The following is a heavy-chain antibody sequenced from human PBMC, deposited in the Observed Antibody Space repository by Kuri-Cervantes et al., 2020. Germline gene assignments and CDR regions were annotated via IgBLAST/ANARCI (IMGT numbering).Heavy chain of an antibody. D-gene: IGHD3-22*01. J-gene: IGHJ5*02. Sequence: SETLSLTCTVSGGSISSYYWSWIRQPPGEGLEWIGSIYYSGSTYYNPSLKSRVTISVDTSKNQFSLKLSTVTAADTAVYYCARQAGPYYYDACLFDPWGQGTLVTVSS. V-gene: IGHV4-39*01. CDR1: GGSISSYY. CDR2: IYYSGST. CDR3: ARQAGPYYYDACLFDP.